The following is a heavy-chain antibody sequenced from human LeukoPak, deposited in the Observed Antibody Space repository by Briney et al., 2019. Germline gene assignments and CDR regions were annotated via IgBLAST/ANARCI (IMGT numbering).Heavy chain of an antibody. D-gene: IGHD1-26*01. CDR1: GFTFSSYA. CDR2: ISGSGGST. CDR3: AKGPRYSGSYPPDY. J-gene: IGHJ4*02. V-gene: IGHV3-23*01. Sequence: GGSLRLSCAASGFTFSSYAISWVRQAPGKGLEWVSAISGSGGSTFYADSVKRLFTISRHNSKNTLYLQMNSLRAEDTAVYYCAKGPRYSGSYPPDYWGQGTLVTVSS.